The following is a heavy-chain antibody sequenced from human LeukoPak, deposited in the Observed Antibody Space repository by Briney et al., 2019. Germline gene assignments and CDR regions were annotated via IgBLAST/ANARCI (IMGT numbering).Heavy chain of an antibody. Sequence: GGSLRLSCAAFGFTFSTYWMSWVRQAPGKGLEWVANIKQDGSEKYYVDSVKGRFTISRDNAKNSLYLQMNGLRADDTAVYYCARKTRAAAGAYWGQGTLVTVSS. J-gene: IGHJ4*02. CDR2: IKQDGSEK. V-gene: IGHV3-7*01. D-gene: IGHD6-13*01. CDR1: GFTFSTYW. CDR3: ARKTRAAAGAY.